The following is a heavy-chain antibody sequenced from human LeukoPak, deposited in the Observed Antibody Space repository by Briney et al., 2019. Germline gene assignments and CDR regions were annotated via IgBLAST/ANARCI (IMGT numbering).Heavy chain of an antibody. CDR1: GDSINNPGYY. CDR2: IYYDGDT. CDR3: ARSRSYYFDH. V-gene: IGHV4-39*01. Sequence: SETLSLTCTVSGDSINNPGYYWGWIRRPPGKGLEWIGTIYYDGDTYYNASLKSRVTISVDTSNNQFSLRLSSATAADTAVYYCARSRSYYFDHWGQGTLVTVSS. J-gene: IGHJ4*02. D-gene: IGHD6-19*01.